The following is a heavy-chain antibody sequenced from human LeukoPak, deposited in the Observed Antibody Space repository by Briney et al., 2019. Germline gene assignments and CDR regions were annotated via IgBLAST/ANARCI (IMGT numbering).Heavy chain of an antibody. D-gene: IGHD6-13*01. CDR2: IKQDGSEK. CDR3: ARDTYTGYSSSWSPLYYYYYYMDV. Sequence: PGGSLRLSCAASGFTFSSYWMSWVRQAPGKGLEWVANIKQDGSEKYYVDSVKGRFTISRDNAKNSLYLQMNSLRAEDTAVYYCARDTYTGYSSSWSPLYYYYYYMDVWGKGTTVTVSS. V-gene: IGHV3-7*01. CDR1: GFTFSSYW. J-gene: IGHJ6*03.